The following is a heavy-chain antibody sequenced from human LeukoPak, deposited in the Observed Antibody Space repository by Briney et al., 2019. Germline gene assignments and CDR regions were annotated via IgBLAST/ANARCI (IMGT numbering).Heavy chain of an antibody. CDR2: ISAYNGNT. D-gene: IGHD1-14*01. CDR1: GYTFTSYG. V-gene: IGHV1-18*01. J-gene: IGHJ5*02. Sequence: ASVKVSCKASGYTFTSYGISWVRQAPGQGLQWMGWISAYNGNTNYAQKLQGRLTMTTDTSTSTAYMELRSLRSDDTAVYYCAREGGYNLVAVASNWFDRWGQGTLVTVSS. CDR3: AREGGYNLVAVASNWFDR.